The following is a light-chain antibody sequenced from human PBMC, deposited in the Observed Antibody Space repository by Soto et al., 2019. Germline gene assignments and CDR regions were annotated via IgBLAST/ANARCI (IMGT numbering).Light chain of an antibody. CDR1: QNVDSN. CDR2: GAS. Sequence: EIVLTQSPATLSLSPGERATLSCRASQNVDSNYLAWYQQKPGQAPRIIIYGASTRATGIPARFSGSGSGTEFTLTISSLQSEDFAVYYCQQYNNWPGTFGQGTKVDIK. J-gene: IGKJ1*01. CDR3: QQYNNWPGT. V-gene: IGKV3-15*01.